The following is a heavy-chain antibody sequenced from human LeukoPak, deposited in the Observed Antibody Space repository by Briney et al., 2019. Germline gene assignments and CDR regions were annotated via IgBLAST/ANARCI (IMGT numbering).Heavy chain of an antibody. J-gene: IGHJ4*01. Sequence: PSETLSLTCAVSGYSISSGYYWGWIRQPPGKGLEWIGSINNSGSTYYNPSLKSRVTISVGTSKNQFYLKLSTLTAADTAVYYSXXXXSXXXFXXWGXGTLV. CDR2: INNSGST. CDR1: GYSISSGYY. V-gene: IGHV4-38-2*01. CDR3: XXXXSXXXFXX.